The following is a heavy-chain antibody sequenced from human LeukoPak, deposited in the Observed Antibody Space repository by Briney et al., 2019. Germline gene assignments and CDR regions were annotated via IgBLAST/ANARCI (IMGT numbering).Heavy chain of an antibody. V-gene: IGHV1-2*02. CDR3: ARRGNYYGSGPTIDY. Sequence: ASVKVSCKASGYTFTGYYMHWVRQAPGQGLEWMGWINPNSGGTNYAQKFQGRVTMTRDTSISTAYMELSRLRSDDTAVYYCARRGNYYGSGPTIDYWGQETLVTVSS. CDR1: GYTFTGYY. J-gene: IGHJ4*02. D-gene: IGHD3-10*01. CDR2: INPNSGGT.